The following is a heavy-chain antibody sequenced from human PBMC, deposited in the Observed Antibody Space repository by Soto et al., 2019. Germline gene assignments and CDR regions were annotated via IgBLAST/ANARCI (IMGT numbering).Heavy chain of an antibody. Sequence: QLQLQESGPGLVKPSETLSLTCTVSGGSISSSSYYWGWIRQPPGKGLEWIGSIYYSGSTYYNPSLKSRVTISVETSKNQFSLKLSSVTAADTAVYYCARSSYYYDGGGNDYWGQGTLVTVSS. CDR1: GGSISSSSYY. V-gene: IGHV4-39*01. D-gene: IGHD3-22*01. CDR3: ARSSYYYDGGGNDY. J-gene: IGHJ4*02. CDR2: IYYSGST.